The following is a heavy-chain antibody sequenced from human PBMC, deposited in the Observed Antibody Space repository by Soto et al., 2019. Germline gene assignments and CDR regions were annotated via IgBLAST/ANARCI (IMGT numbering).Heavy chain of an antibody. Sequence: QVQLVESGGGVVQPGGSLRLSCTTSGFTFNTYGMHWVRQAPGKGLEWVAIIWYDGSNKYYADSVKGRFTISRDNSRNTVYLQMNSLRAEDTALYYCARADCTGAYCYSWPFNYGVDVWGLGTTVTVSS. CDR3: ARADCTGAYCYSWPFNYGVDV. CDR1: GFTFNTYG. V-gene: IGHV3-33*08. CDR2: IWYDGSNK. J-gene: IGHJ6*02. D-gene: IGHD2-15*01.